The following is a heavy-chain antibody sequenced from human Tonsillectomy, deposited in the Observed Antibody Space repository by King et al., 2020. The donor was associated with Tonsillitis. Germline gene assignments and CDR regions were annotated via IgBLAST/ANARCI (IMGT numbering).Heavy chain of an antibody. V-gene: IGHV4-30-4*01. Sequence: VQLQESGPGLVKPSQTLSLTCTVSGGSISSGVYYWSWIRQPPGKGLEWIGYIYYSGSTYYNPSLKSRVTISADTSKNQFSLKLSSVTAADTAVYYCAREIWFGDPNDAFDIWGQGTMVTVSS. J-gene: IGHJ3*02. CDR2: IYYSGST. CDR1: GGSISSGVYY. CDR3: AREIWFGDPNDAFDI. D-gene: IGHD3-10*01.